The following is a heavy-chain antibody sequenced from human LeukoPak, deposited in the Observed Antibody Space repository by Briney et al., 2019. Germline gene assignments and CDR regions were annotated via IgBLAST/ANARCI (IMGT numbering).Heavy chain of an antibody. V-gene: IGHV3-11*01. CDR2: INSGGSTI. Sequence: GSLRLSCAASGLTFSDYYMTWIRQAPGKGLEWVSYINSGGSTIYYADSVKGRFTISRDNAKKSLYLQMNSLRAEDTAVYYCASVDCSSISCPADYWGQGTLVTVSS. CDR1: GLTFSDYY. J-gene: IGHJ4*02. D-gene: IGHD2-2*01. CDR3: ASVDCSSISCPADY.